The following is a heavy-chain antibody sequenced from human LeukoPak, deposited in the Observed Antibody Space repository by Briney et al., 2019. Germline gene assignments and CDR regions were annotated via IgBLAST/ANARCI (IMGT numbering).Heavy chain of an antibody. Sequence: ASVKVSCKASGYTFTGYDINWVRQATGQGLEWMGWMNPNSGNTGYAQKFQGRVTITRNTSISTAYMELSSLRSEDTAVYYCARLELGTVTIDYWGQGTLVTVSS. CDR3: ARLELGTVTIDY. CDR1: GYTFTGYD. CDR2: MNPNSGNT. V-gene: IGHV1-8*01. D-gene: IGHD4-17*01. J-gene: IGHJ4*02.